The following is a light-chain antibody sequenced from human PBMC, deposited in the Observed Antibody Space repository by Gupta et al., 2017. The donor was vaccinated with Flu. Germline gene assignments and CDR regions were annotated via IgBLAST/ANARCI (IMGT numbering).Light chain of an antibody. Sequence: DTVMTQSPDSLAVSLGERATINCKSSQSVLYSSNNKNYLAWYLQKPGQPPKLLIYWASTRESGVPDRFSGSGSGTDFTLTISSLQAEDVAVYYCQQYYSAPFTFGGGTKVEIK. J-gene: IGKJ4*01. CDR2: WAS. CDR1: QSVLYSSNNKNY. V-gene: IGKV4-1*01. CDR3: QQYYSAPFT.